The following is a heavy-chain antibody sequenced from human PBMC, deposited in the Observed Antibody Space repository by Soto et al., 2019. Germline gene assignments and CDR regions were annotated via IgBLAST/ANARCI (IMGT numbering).Heavy chain of an antibody. Sequence: SETLSLTCAVSGGSISSSNWWSWVRQPQGKGMEWIGEIYHRGSTNYNPSLKSRVTISVDTSKNQFSLKLTSVTAADTAVYYCARDKITGLFDYWGQGTLVTVSS. D-gene: IGHD2-8*02. CDR3: ARDKITGLFDY. CDR1: GGSISSSNW. J-gene: IGHJ4*02. CDR2: IYHRGST. V-gene: IGHV4-4*02.